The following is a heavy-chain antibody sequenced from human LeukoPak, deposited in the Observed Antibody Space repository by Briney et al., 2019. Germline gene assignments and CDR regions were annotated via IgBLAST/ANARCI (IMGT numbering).Heavy chain of an antibody. D-gene: IGHD2-15*01. CDR3: AKDLVVVAPSPYCYYMDV. CDR1: GFTFSSYG. V-gene: IGHV3-30*02. CDR2: IRYDGSNK. Sequence: GGSLRLSCAASGFTFSSYGMHWVRQAPGKGLEWVAFIRYDGSNKYYADSVKGRFTISRDNSKNTLYLQMNSLRAEDTAVYYCAKDLVVVAPSPYCYYMDVWGKGTTVTVSS. J-gene: IGHJ6*03.